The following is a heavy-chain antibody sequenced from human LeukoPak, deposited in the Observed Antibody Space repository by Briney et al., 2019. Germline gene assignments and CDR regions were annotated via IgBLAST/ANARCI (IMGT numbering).Heavy chain of an antibody. CDR3: ARKALQDYYFDY. J-gene: IGHJ4*02. Sequence: GESLKISFKGSGYRFTSYWIGWVRQTPGKGLEGMGIIYPGDSDTRYSPSFQGQVTISADKFISTAYLQWSSLKASDTAMYYCARKALQDYYFDYWGQGTLVTVSS. V-gene: IGHV5-51*01. CDR1: GYRFTSYW. CDR2: IYPGDSDT. D-gene: IGHD2-15*01.